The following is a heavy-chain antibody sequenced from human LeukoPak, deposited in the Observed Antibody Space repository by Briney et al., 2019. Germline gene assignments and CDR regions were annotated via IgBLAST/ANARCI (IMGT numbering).Heavy chain of an antibody. V-gene: IGHV4-30-2*01. J-gene: IGHJ5*01. Sequence: PSQTLSLTCAVSGGSISSGGYSWSWIRQPPGKGLEWIGYVYHSGSTYYNPSLKSRVTISVDRPKNQFSLKLSSVTAADTAVYYCARVVAAAGTSWFDPWGQGTLVTVSS. CDR3: ARVVAAAGTSWFDP. D-gene: IGHD6-13*01. CDR2: VYHSGST. CDR1: GGSISSGGYS.